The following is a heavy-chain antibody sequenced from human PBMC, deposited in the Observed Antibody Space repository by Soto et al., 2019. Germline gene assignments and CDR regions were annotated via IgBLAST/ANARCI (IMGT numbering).Heavy chain of an antibody. V-gene: IGHV4-34*01. D-gene: IGHD4-17*01. CDR1: GGSFSGYY. J-gene: IGHJ1*01. CDR2: INHSGST. CDR3: ARRGVYGDRTGYFQH. Sequence: SETLSLTCAVYGGSFSGYYWSWIRQPPGKGLEWIGEINHSGSTNYNPSLKSRVTISVDTSKNQFSLKLSSVTAADTAVYYCARRGVYGDRTGYFQHWGQGTLVTVSS.